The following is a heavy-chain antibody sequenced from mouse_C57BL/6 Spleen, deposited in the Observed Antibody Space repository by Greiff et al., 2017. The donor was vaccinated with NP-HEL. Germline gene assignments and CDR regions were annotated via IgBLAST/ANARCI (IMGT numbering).Heavy chain of an antibody. CDR2: IDPSDSYT. D-gene: IGHD1-1*01. J-gene: IGHJ2*01. CDR1: GYTFTSYW. Sequence: QVQLQQPGAELVMPGASVKLSCKASGYTFTSYWMHWVKQRPGQGLEWIGEIDPSDSYTNYNQKFKGKSTLTVDKSSSTAYMQLSSLTSEDSAVYYCARGDYGSSYPYYFDYWGQGTTLTVSS. CDR3: ARGDYGSSYPYYFDY. V-gene: IGHV1-69*01.